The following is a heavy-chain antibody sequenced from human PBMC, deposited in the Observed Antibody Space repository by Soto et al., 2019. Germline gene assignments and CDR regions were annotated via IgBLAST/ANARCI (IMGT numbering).Heavy chain of an antibody. CDR1: GGSINSYY. D-gene: IGHD3-22*01. CDR2: VYSSGST. V-gene: IGHV4-4*07. Sequence: KTSETLSLTCTVSGGSINSYYWSWIRQSAGKGLEWIGRVYSSGSTFYNPSLKGRLTMSVDTPNNQFSLKLSPVTAADTAVCSCARDKGDSRIDYWGLGTLVTVSS. CDR3: ARDKGDSRIDY. J-gene: IGHJ4*02.